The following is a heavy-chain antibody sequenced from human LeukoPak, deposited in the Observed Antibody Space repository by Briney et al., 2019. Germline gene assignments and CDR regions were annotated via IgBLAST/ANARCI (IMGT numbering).Heavy chain of an antibody. J-gene: IGHJ4*02. CDR2: ISSRGDST. CDR3: ARDPAWGAIDY. V-gene: IGHV3-23*01. CDR1: GFTFSNYA. Sequence: PGGSLRLSCAASGFTFSNYAMSWVRQVPGRGLEWVSTISSRGDSTYDADSVKGRFTISRDNAKNSLYLQMSSLRAEDTAVYYCARDPAWGAIDYWGQGTLVTVSS. D-gene: IGHD7-27*01.